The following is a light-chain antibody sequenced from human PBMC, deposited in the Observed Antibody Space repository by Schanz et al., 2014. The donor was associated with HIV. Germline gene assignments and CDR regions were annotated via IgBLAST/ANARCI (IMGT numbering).Light chain of an antibody. V-gene: IGLV2-14*01. CDR3: SSYAGSNNRYV. CDR2: DVS. J-gene: IGLJ1*01. CDR1: SSDVGGYNY. Sequence: QSALTQPASVSGSPGQSITISCTGTSSDVGGYNYVSWYQQHPGKAPKLMIYDVSNRPSGVSNRFSGSKSGNTASLTVSGLQAEDEADYYCSSYAGSNNRYVFGTGTKVTVL.